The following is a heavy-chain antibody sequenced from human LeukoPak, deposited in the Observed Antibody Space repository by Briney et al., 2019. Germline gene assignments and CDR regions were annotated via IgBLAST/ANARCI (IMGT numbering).Heavy chain of an antibody. CDR3: ARVDPGYYYGMDV. Sequence: NPSETLSLTCTVSGGSISSYYWSWIRQPPGKGLEWIGYIYYSGSTNYNPSLKSRVTISVDTSKNQFSLKLSSVTAADTAVYYCARVDPGYYYGMDVWGQGTTVTVSS. D-gene: IGHD3-10*01. CDR2: IYYSGST. CDR1: GGSISSYY. V-gene: IGHV4-59*01. J-gene: IGHJ6*02.